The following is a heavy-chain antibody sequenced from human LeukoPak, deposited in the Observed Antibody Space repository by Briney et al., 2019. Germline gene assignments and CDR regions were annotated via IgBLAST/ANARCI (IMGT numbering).Heavy chain of an antibody. Sequence: PGGSVTLSCAASGFTFCYYYMSWLGQAPGKGLEWVSYISSNCRSSYYAVSVQGRFTNSRDNAKNQLYLQINSQRAEDTALYYCARGYSKYLYYSGMDVWGQGTADSVSS. CDR2: ISSNCRSS. V-gene: IGHV3-11*01. J-gene: IGHJ6*02. CDR1: GFTFCYYY. CDR3: ARGYSKYLYYSGMDV. D-gene: IGHD4-11*01.